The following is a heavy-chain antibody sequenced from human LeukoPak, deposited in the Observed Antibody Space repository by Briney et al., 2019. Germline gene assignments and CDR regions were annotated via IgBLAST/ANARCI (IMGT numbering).Heavy chain of an antibody. D-gene: IGHD6-19*01. Sequence: SETLSLTCAVYGESFNGYYWSWIRQPPGKGLEWIGEINHSGSTNYSPSLKGRVTLSVDTSKNQFSLKLSSVTAADTAVYFCSRAVAGSVGWFDPWGQGTLVTVSS. V-gene: IGHV4-34*01. CDR3: SRAVAGSVGWFDP. J-gene: IGHJ5*02. CDR1: GESFNGYY. CDR2: INHSGST.